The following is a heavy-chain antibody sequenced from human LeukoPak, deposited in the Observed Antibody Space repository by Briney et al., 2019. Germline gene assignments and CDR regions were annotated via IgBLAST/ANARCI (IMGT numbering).Heavy chain of an antibody. CDR1: GFTFSSYA. CDR2: ISGSGGST. D-gene: IGHD2-2*01. CDR3: AKWSLVVVPAAMEGIVDY. J-gene: IGHJ4*02. V-gene: IGHV3-23*01. Sequence: GGSLRLSCAASGFTFSSYAMSWVRQAPGKGLEWVSAISGSGGSTYYADSVKGRFTISRDNSKNTLYLQMNSLRAEDTAVYYCAKWSLVVVPAAMEGIVDYWGQGTLVTVSS.